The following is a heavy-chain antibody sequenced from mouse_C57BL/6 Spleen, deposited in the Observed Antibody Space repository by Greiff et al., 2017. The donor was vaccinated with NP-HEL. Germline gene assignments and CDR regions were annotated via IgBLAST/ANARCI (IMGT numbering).Heavy chain of an antibody. CDR1: GYAFSSSL. V-gene: IGHV1-82*01. J-gene: IGHJ2*01. D-gene: IGHD1-2*01. CDR3: ARCTAHYFDY. CDR2: IYPGDGDT. Sequence: VQLQQSGPELVKPGASVKISCKASGYAFSSSLMNWVKQRPGKGLEWIGRIYPGDGDTNYNGKFKGKATLTADKSSSTAYMQLSSLTSEDSAVYFCARCTAHYFDYWGQGTTLTVSS.